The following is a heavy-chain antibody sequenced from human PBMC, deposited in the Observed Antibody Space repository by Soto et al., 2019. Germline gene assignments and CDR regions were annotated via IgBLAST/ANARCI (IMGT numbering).Heavy chain of an antibody. Sequence: QVQLVQSGAEVKKPGSSVKVSCKASGGTFSSYTISWVRQAPGQGLEWMGRIIPILGIANYAQKFQGRVTITAEKSTSTAYMELSSLRSEDTAVYYCARDNGGYSGYDAQDTFDIWGQGTTVTVSS. CDR2: IIPILGIA. CDR1: GGTFSSYT. V-gene: IGHV1-69*08. J-gene: IGHJ3*02. D-gene: IGHD5-12*01. CDR3: ARDNGGYSGYDAQDTFDI.